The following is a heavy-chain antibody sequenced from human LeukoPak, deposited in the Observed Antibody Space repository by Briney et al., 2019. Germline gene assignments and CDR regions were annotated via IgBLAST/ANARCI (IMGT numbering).Heavy chain of an antibody. CDR2: IYYSGST. CDR3: ARRRIAVAGTKNYFDY. D-gene: IGHD6-19*01. CDR1: GGSISSYY. Sequence: SETLSLTCTVSGGSISSYYWSWIRQPPGKGLEWIGDIYYSGSTNYNPSLKSRVTISVDTSKNQFSLKLSSVTAADTAVYYCARRRIAVAGTKNYFDYWGQGTLVTVSS. J-gene: IGHJ4*02. V-gene: IGHV4-59*01.